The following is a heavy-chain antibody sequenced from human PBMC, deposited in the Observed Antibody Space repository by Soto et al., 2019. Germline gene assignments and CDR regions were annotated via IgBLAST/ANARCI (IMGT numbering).Heavy chain of an antibody. CDR1: GGSISSYY. V-gene: IGHV4-59*01. CDR3: ARQDRYDSSGYLY. CDR2: IYYSGSN. J-gene: IGHJ4*02. Sequence: SETLSLTCTVSGGSISSYYWSWIRQPPGKGLEWIGYIYYSGSNNYNPSLKSRGTISVDTSKNQFTLKLSAVTAADTAVYYCARQDRYDSSGYLYWGQGTLVTVSS. D-gene: IGHD3-22*01.